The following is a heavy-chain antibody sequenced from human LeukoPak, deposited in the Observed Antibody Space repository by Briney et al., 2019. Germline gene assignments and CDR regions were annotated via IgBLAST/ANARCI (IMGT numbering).Heavy chain of an antibody. J-gene: IGHJ4*02. V-gene: IGHV1-46*01. D-gene: IGHD5-18*01. CDR1: GYTFTSYY. CDR2: INPSADST. CDR3: AKAAGDSYGYRYYFEY. Sequence: ASVKVSCKASGYTFTSYYIHWVRQAPGQGPEWMGFINPSADSTSYAQEFQGRVAMTRDTSTSTVYMDLSSLRSEDTAVYYCAKAAGDSYGYRYYFEYWGQGTLVTVSS.